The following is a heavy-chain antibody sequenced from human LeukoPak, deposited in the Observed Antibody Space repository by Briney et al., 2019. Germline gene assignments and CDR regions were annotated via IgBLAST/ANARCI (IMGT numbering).Heavy chain of an antibody. D-gene: IGHD1-26*01. CDR3: ARGAKWAYYFDY. Sequence: GGSLRLSCAASAFTFSTYWMHWVRQVPGKGLEWVSRINGDESSTDYADSVKGRFTISRDNAKDTLYLHLNSLTAEDTAVYYCARGAKWAYYFDYWGQGTLVTVSS. CDR2: INGDESST. CDR1: AFTFSTYW. J-gene: IGHJ4*02. V-gene: IGHV3-74*01.